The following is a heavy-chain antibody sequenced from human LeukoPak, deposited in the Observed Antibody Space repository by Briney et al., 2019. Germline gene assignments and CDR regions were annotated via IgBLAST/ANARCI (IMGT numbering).Heavy chain of an antibody. V-gene: IGHV4-34*01. CDR2: INHSGST. CDR1: GGSFSGYY. Sequence: SETLSLTCAVYGGSFSGYYWSWIRQPPGRGLEWIGEINHSGSTNYNPSLESRVTISVDTSKNQFSLKLSSVTAADTAVYYCARGRGYSYSYWGQGTLVTVSS. D-gene: IGHD5-18*01. J-gene: IGHJ4*02. CDR3: ARGRGYSYSY.